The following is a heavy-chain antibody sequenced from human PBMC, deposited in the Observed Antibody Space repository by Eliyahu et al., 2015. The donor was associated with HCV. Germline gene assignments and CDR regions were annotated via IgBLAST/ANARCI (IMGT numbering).Heavy chain of an antibody. D-gene: IGHD1-26*01. CDR2: ITSGGDT. J-gene: IGHJ2*01. CDR3: AREVGVDGFWYFDL. Sequence: EVQLVESGGGLVQPGGSXXLSCEASGFXFNNTDMHWVRQXTRKGLEWVSAITSGGDTDYSGSVKGRFTISRENAKNSLYLQINSLGAGDTAVYYCAREVGVDGFWYFDLWGRGTLVTVSS. CDR1: GFXFNNTD. V-gene: IGHV3-13*01.